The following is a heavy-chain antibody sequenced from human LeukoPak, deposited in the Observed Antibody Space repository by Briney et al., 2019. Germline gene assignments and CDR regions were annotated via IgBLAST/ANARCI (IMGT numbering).Heavy chain of an antibody. CDR2: MNPKSGNT. J-gene: IGHJ4*02. Sequence: PGASVNVSCKTSGYTFTNYDINWGRQATGQGLEWMGRMNPKSGNTGSAQRFQGRVTLTRDTSISTAYMELSSLRSEDTAVYYCARVWGSIGYWGQGTLVTVSS. V-gene: IGHV1-8*01. D-gene: IGHD7-27*01. CDR3: ARVWGSIGY. CDR1: GYTFTNYD.